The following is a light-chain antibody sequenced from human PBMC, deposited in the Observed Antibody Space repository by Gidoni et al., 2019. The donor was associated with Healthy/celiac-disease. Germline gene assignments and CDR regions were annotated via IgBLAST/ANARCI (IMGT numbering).Light chain of an antibody. CDR2: DVN. J-gene: IGLJ3*02. CDR1: SNDVGDYNY. CDR3: CSYAGRFSWV. V-gene: IGLV2-11*01. Sequence: QSALTPPRSVSGSPAPSVTISCTGTSNDVGDYNYVSWYQQHPDKAPKLMIYDVNKRPSGVPDRFSGSKSGNTASLTISGLQAEDEADYYCCSYAGRFSWVFGGGTKLTVL.